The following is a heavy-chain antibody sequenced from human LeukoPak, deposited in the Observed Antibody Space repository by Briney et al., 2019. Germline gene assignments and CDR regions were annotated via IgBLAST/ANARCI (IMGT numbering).Heavy chain of an antibody. CDR2: ISYHGRDK. CDR3: TKERGGGGRRINLMVGGYGP. Sequence: GGSLRLSCAGSGFTFSGFAMHWVRQAPGKGLEWVAAISYHGRDKYYADAVSGRFTISRDNSKNTLHLEMNSLRTDDTAVYYCTKERGGGGRRINLMVGGYGPWGQGTQVTVSS. CDR1: GFTFSGFA. D-gene: IGHD3-22*01. J-gene: IGHJ5*02. V-gene: IGHV3-30*04.